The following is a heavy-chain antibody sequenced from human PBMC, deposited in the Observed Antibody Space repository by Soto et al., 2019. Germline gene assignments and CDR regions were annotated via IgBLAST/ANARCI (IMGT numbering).Heavy chain of an antibody. CDR2: IKQDGSEK. V-gene: IGHV3-7*01. CDR1: GFTFSNYG. D-gene: IGHD3-3*01. Sequence: PGGSLRLSCAASGFTFSNYGMHWVRQAPGKGLEWVANIKQDGSEKNYVDSVKGRFIISRDNAKNSLYLQMNSLRVEDTAVYYCARDQREEGITIFGVIIYYYMDVWGKGTTVTVSS. CDR3: ARDQREEGITIFGVIIYYYMDV. J-gene: IGHJ6*03.